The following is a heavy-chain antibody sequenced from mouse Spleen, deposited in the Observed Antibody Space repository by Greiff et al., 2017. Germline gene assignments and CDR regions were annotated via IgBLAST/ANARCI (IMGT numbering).Heavy chain of an antibody. CDR1: GYTFTSYW. D-gene: IGHD2-5*01. J-gene: IGHJ2*01. Sequence: VQLQQPGAELVKPGASVKMSCKASGYTFTSYWITWVKQRPGQGLEWIGDIYPGSGSTNYNEKFKSKATLTVDTSSSTAYMQLSSLTTEDSAVYCGARGERDSNLPYFDYWGQGTTLTVSS. V-gene: IGHV1-55*01. CDR2: IYPGSGST. CDR3: ARGERDSNLPYFDY.